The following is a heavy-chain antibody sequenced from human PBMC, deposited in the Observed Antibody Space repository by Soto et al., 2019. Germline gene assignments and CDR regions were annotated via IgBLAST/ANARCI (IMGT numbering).Heavy chain of an antibody. J-gene: IGHJ4*02. D-gene: IGHD2-21*02. V-gene: IGHV1-46*01. Sequence: QVQLVQSGAEVKKPGASVKVSCKASGDTFTDYYIHWVRQAPGQGLEWMGTVNPSGGHTTYAQHSLCTLTMTTHTSTSTLYIELTSLTSAHTAVYYCASGRHVVLVTAALHSWAQGTLVTVSS. CDR2: VNPSGGHT. CDR3: ASGRHVVLVTAALHS. CDR1: GDTFTDYY.